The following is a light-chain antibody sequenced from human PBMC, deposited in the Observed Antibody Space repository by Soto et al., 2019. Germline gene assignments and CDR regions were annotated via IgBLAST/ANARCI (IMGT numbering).Light chain of an antibody. Sequence: AIRMTQSPSSLSASTGDRVTITCRASQGISSYLAWYQQKPGKAPKLLIYAASTLQSGVPSRFSGSGSGTEFSLTISSLEPEDFAVYYCQQRSNWPPGRTFGQGTKVDIK. V-gene: IGKV1-8*01. CDR2: AAS. J-gene: IGKJ1*01. CDR1: QGISSY. CDR3: QQRSNWPPGRT.